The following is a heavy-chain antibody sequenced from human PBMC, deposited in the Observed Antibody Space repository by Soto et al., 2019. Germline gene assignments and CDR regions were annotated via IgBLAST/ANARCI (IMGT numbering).Heavy chain of an antibody. D-gene: IGHD3-3*01. CDR3: ARAPYTVTIFGVVIHDFDY. V-gene: IGHV6-1*01. CDR2: TYYRSKWYN. CDR1: GDSVSSNSAA. J-gene: IGHJ4*02. Sequence: QVQLQQSGPGLVKPSQTLSLTCAISGDSVSSNSAAWNWIRQSPSRGLEWLGRTYYRSKWYNDYAVSVKSRITINPDTSKNQFSLQLNSVTPEDTAVYYCARAPYTVTIFGVVIHDFDYWGQGTLVTVSS.